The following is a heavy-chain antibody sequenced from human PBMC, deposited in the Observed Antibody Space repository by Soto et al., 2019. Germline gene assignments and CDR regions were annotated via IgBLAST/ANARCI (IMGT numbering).Heavy chain of an antibody. CDR3: ARDGTGDAFDI. D-gene: IGHD3-9*01. Sequence: GGSLRLSCAASGFTFSSYWMSWVRQAPGKGVEWVANIKQDGSEKYYVDSVKGRFTISRDNAKNSLYLQMNSLRAEDTAVYYCARDGTGDAFDIWGQGTMVTVSS. J-gene: IGHJ3*02. V-gene: IGHV3-7*01. CDR2: IKQDGSEK. CDR1: GFTFSSYW.